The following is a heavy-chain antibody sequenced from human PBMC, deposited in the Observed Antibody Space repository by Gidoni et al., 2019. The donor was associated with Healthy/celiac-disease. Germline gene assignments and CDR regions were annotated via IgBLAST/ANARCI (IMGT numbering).Heavy chain of an antibody. J-gene: IGHJ4*02. D-gene: IGHD6-19*01. V-gene: IGHV3-43D*03. Sequence: EVQLVESGGVVVQPGGSLRLSCAASGFTFDDYAMTWVRQAPGKGLEWVSLISWDGGSTYYADSVKGRFTISRDNSKNSLYLQMNSLRAEDTALYYCAKDVTPVDSSGSLDYWGQGTLVTVSS. CDR1: GFTFDDYA. CDR2: ISWDGGST. CDR3: AKDVTPVDSSGSLDY.